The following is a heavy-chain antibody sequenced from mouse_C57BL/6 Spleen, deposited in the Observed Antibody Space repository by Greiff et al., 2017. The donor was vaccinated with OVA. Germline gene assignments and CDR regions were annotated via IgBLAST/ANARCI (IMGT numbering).Heavy chain of an antibody. CDR2: IYPGDGDT. CDR1: GYAFSSYW. Sequence: QVQLKESGAELVKPGASVKISCKASGYAFSSYWMNWVKQRPGKGLEWIGQIYPGDGDTNYNGKFKGKATLTADKSSSTAYMQLSSLTSEDSAVYFCARRSPYAMDYWGQGTSVTVSS. J-gene: IGHJ4*01. CDR3: ARRSPYAMDY. V-gene: IGHV1-80*01.